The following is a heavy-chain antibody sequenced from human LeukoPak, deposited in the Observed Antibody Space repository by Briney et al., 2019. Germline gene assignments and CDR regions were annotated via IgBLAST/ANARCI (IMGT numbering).Heavy chain of an antibody. CDR2: IYYSGNT. Sequence: KPSETLSLTCTVSGDSISNYYWSWIRQPPGKRLEWIGYIYYSGNTDYNPSLKSRVIISVDTSKNQFSLRLNSVTAADMAVYYCARYRNEALFAFYIWGQGTMVTGSS. V-gene: IGHV4-59*01. J-gene: IGHJ3*02. D-gene: IGHD1-14*01. CDR3: ARYRNEALFAFYI. CDR1: GDSISNYY.